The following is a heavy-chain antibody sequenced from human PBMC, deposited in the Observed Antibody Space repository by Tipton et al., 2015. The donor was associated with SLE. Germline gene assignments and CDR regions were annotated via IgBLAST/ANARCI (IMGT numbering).Heavy chain of an antibody. CDR2: VSDDGGIQ. J-gene: IGHJ3*01. V-gene: IGHV3-30*03. D-gene: IGHD6-19*01. CDR3: ARDVRQAYSSGWYNAFDV. Sequence: SLRLSCAASGFTFSIYDMHWVRQAPGKGLEWVAVVSDDGGIQHYADSVKGRFTISRDSSKNTVYLQMNSLRPEDTALYYCARDVRQAYSSGWYNAFDVWGQGTVVTVSS. CDR1: GFTFSIYD.